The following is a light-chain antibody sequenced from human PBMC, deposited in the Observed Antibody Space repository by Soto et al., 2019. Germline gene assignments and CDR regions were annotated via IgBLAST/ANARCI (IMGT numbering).Light chain of an antibody. CDR2: DAS. Sequence: EIVLTQSPATLSLSPGERATLSCRTSQSVSNYFAWYQQKPGRAPRLLIYDASNRATGIPARFIGSGSGTDFTLPSSSLEPEDFAVYYCQQRSNWPITFGQGKRLEIK. CDR1: QSVSNY. CDR3: QQRSNWPIT. J-gene: IGKJ5*01. V-gene: IGKV3-11*01.